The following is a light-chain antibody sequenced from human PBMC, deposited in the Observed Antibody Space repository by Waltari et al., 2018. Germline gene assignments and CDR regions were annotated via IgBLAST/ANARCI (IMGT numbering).Light chain of an antibody. Sequence: DIQMTQSPSTLSASVGDRVTITCRASQRITNWFAWYQQKPGKAPKLLIYRASNLESGVPSRFSGSGSGTEFTLTISSLQPDDFATYYCQQYDNYWTFGQGTKVEIK. J-gene: IGKJ1*01. CDR3: QQYDNYWT. V-gene: IGKV1-5*03. CDR2: RAS. CDR1: QRITNW.